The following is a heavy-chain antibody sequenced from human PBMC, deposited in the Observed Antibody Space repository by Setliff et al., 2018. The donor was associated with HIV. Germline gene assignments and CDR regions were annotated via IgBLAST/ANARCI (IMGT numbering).Heavy chain of an antibody. Sequence: TSETLSLTCAVYGGSFSGHYWSWIRQPPGKGLECIGEINDFRSTNYNPSLKTRVTISVDTSKKQFSLRLSSVTAADTAVYYCATRPDGATGNYFYMDVWGKGTTVTVSS. CDR3: ATRPDGATGNYFYMDV. CDR2: INDFRST. J-gene: IGHJ6*03. V-gene: IGHV4-34*01. CDR1: GGSFSGHY. D-gene: IGHD4-17*01.